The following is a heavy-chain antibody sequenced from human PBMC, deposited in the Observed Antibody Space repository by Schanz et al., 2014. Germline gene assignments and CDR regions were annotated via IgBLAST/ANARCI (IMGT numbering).Heavy chain of an antibody. CDR2: IGYDGSEK. D-gene: IGHD3-10*01. CDR1: GLNFDYYG. CDR3: ARDGRPPFYGSGEHYY. V-gene: IGHV3-33*01. J-gene: IGHJ4*02. Sequence: QVQLVESGGGVVQPGRSLRLSCATSGLNFDYYGMNWVRQAPGKGLEWVANIGYDGSEKYYVDSVKGRFTISRDNSKDTLYLQMSGLTHEDTAVYYCARDGRPPFYGSGEHYYWGQGTLVTVSS.